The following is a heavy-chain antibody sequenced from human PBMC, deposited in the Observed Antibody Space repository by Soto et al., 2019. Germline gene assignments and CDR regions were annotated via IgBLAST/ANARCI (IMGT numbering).Heavy chain of an antibody. Sequence: PSEMLSLTCTVCGGSISSYYWSWIRQPPGKGLEWIGYIYYSGSTNYNPSLKSRVTISVDTSKNQFSLKLSSVTAADTDVYYCASCGSGSYPRFDPWGQGTLVTVSS. CDR1: GGSISSYY. CDR2: IYYSGST. CDR3: ASCGSGSYPRFDP. J-gene: IGHJ5*02. V-gene: IGHV4-59*01. D-gene: IGHD3-10*01.